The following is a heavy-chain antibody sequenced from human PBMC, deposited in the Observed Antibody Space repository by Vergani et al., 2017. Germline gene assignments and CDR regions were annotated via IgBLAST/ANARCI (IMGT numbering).Heavy chain of an antibody. Sequence: QLQLQESGPGLVKPSETLSLTCTVSGGSITSSSYYWGWIRQPPGKGLEWIGSIYYSGSTYSNPSLKSRVPISIDTTKNHFSLKLRSVTAADPAVYYCARGPGRADTPFDPWGQGTLVTVSS. CDR3: ARGPGRADTPFDP. CDR1: GGSITSSSYY. V-gene: IGHV4-39*07. CDR2: IYYSGST. J-gene: IGHJ5*02. D-gene: IGHD2-2*01.